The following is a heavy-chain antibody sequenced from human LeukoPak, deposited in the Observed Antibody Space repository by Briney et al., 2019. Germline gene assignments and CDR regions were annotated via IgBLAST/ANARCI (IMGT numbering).Heavy chain of an antibody. D-gene: IGHD3-3*01. J-gene: IGHJ5*02. Sequence: SETLSLTCAVYGGSFSGYHWSWIRQSLGKGLEWIGEINHSGSTNYNPSLKSRVTISVDTSKNQFSLKLTSVTAADTAVYYCASSTIFGVVANWFDPWGQGMLVTVSS. V-gene: IGHV4-34*01. CDR2: INHSGST. CDR1: GGSFSGYH. CDR3: ASSTIFGVVANWFDP.